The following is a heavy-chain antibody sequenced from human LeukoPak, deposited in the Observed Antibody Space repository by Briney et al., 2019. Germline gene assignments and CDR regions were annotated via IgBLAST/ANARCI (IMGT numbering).Heavy chain of an antibody. D-gene: IGHD1-26*01. CDR1: GGSISSYY. CDR2: IYYSGST. Sequence: SETPSLTCTVSGGSISSYYWSWIRQPPGKGLEWIGYIYYSGSTNYNPSLKSRVTISVDTSKNQFSLKLSSVTAADTAVYYCARHSGSYPGDYWGQGTLVTVSS. J-gene: IGHJ4*02. V-gene: IGHV4-59*08. CDR3: ARHSGSYPGDY.